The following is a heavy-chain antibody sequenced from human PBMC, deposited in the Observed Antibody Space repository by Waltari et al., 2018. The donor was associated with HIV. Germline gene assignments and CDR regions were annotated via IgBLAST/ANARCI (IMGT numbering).Heavy chain of an antibody. CDR1: GFIFDDYG. V-gene: IGHV3-20*01. D-gene: IGHD3-22*01. CDR3: AREGLYDSSGRNWFDP. Sequence: EVQLVESGGGVVRPGGSLRLSCAASGFIFDDYGMSWVRQVPGKGLEWVSSINWNGGSTGYADSVKGRFTISRDNAKNSLYLQMNSLRAEDTAWYHCAREGLYDSSGRNWFDPWGQGTLVTVSS. CDR2: INWNGGST. J-gene: IGHJ5*02.